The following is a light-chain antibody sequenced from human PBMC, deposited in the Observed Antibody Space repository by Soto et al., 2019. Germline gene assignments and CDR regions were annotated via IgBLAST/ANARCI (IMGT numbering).Light chain of an antibody. CDR2: GNS. Sequence: QSVLTQPPSVSWAPGQRVTISCTGSSSNIWAGYDVHWYQQLPGTAPKVLIYGNSNRPAGVPDRFSGSKSGTSASLAITGLQAEDEADYYCQSYDSSLSGSVVFGGGTKLTVL. V-gene: IGLV1-40*01. J-gene: IGLJ2*01. CDR1: SSNIWAGYD. CDR3: QSYDSSLSGSVV.